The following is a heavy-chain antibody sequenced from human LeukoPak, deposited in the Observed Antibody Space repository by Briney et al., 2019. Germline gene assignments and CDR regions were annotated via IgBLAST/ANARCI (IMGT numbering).Heavy chain of an antibody. D-gene: IGHD2-15*01. CDR3: AKESGSRNELHHFDS. J-gene: IGHJ4*02. CDR2: ISAYNGNT. V-gene: IGHV1-18*04. CDR1: GYTFNSSY. Sequence: ASVKVSCKASGYTFNSSYMHWVRQAPGQGLEWMGWISAYNGNTNYAQKLQGRVTMTTDTSTSTAYMELRSLRSDDTAVYYCAKESGSRNELHHFDSWGQGTLVTVSS.